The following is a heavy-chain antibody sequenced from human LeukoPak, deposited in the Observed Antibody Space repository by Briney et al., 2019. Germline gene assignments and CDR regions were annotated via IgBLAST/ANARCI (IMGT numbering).Heavy chain of an antibody. D-gene: IGHD6-6*01. CDR3: ARSKWASSSSGIDY. V-gene: IGHV4-39*07. CDR1: GGSISSSSYY. J-gene: IGHJ4*02. Sequence: SETLSLTCTVSGGSISSSSYYWGWIRQPPGKGLEWIATIDYSGSTYYNPSLKSQVTISVETSRNQFSLKLSSVTAADTAVYYCARSKWASSSSGIDYWGQGTLVSVSS. CDR2: IDYSGST.